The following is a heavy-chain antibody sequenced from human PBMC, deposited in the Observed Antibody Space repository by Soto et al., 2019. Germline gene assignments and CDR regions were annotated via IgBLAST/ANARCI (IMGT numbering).Heavy chain of an antibody. V-gene: IGHV1-2*02. D-gene: IGHD6-19*01. CDR1: GYTFSGFY. CDR2: INPNSGGT. CDR3: ASAAVTGTAGLDF. J-gene: IGHJ4*02. Sequence: SVKDPCNASGYTFSGFYMHWVRQAPGQGLEWMGWINPNSGGTKSAEKFQGRVTMTRDTSISTAYMELSRLTSDDTAVYYCASAAVTGTAGLDFWGQGTQVTVSS.